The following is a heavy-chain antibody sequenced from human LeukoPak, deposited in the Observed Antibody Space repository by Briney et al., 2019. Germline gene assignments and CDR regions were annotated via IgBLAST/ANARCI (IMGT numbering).Heavy chain of an antibody. D-gene: IGHD6-19*01. V-gene: IGHV3-23*01. J-gene: IGHJ4*02. CDR1: GFTYSNYA. CDR2: INGGGITT. CDR3: PRQSYASGWNPFDY. Sequence: PGGPLRLPCAPSGFTYSNYAMSGVRQAPGKGLEGVASINGGGITTYYGHSARALLTISRDHYKNNIFLQMNSLRADDTALYYCPRQSYASGWNPFDYWGQGILVTVSS.